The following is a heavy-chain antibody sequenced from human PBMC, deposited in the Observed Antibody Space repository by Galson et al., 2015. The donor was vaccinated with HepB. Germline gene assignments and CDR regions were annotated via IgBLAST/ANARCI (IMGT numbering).Heavy chain of an antibody. CDR3: ASGGEMAYSYFDY. V-gene: IGHV3-30*04. Sequence: SLRLSCAASGFTFSSYAMSWVRQAPGKGLEWVAVISYDGSNKYYADSVKGRFTISRGNSKNTLYMQMNSLRAEDTAVYYCASGGEMAYSYFDYWGQGTLVTVSS. CDR1: GFTFSSYA. CDR2: ISYDGSNK. J-gene: IGHJ4*02. D-gene: IGHD5-24*01.